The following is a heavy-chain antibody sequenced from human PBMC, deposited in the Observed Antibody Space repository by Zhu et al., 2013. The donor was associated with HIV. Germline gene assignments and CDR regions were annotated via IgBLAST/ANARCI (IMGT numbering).Heavy chain of an antibody. D-gene: IGHD4-17*01. V-gene: IGHV4-4*02. CDR3: ARDYGSYGDYYYFDY. Sequence: QVQLQESGPGLVKPSGTLSLTCAVSGGSISSSNWWSWVRQPPGKGLEWIGEIYHSGSTNYNPSLKSRVTISVDTSKNQFSLKLSSVTAADTAVYYCARDYGSYGDYYYFDYWGQGTLVTVSS. CDR1: GGSISSSNW. J-gene: IGHJ4*02. CDR2: IYHSGST.